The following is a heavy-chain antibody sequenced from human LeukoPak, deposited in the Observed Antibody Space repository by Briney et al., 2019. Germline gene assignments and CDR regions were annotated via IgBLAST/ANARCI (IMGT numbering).Heavy chain of an antibody. Sequence: GGSLRLSCAASGFTFSSYGMHWVRQAPGKGLEWVAVIWYDGSNKYYADSVKSRFTISRDNSKNTLYLQMNSLRAEDTAVYYCAREYTRYSSGWYYFDYWGQGTLVTVSS. D-gene: IGHD6-19*01. CDR3: AREYTRYSSGWYYFDY. J-gene: IGHJ4*02. V-gene: IGHV3-33*01. CDR1: GFTFSSYG. CDR2: IWYDGSNK.